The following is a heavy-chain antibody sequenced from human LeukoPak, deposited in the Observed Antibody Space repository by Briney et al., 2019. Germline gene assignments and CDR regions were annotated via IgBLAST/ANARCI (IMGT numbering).Heavy chain of an antibody. D-gene: IGHD5-18*01. CDR2: TSWNSGSI. V-gene: IGHV3-9*01. J-gene: IGHJ6*02. Sequence: PGGSLRLSCAASGFTFDDYAMHWVRQAPGKGLEWVSGTSWNSGSIGYADSVKGRFTISRDNAKNSLYLQMNSLRAEDTALYYCAKVITIQLWPGYGMDVWGQGTTVTVSS. CDR3: AKVITIQLWPGYGMDV. CDR1: GFTFDDYA.